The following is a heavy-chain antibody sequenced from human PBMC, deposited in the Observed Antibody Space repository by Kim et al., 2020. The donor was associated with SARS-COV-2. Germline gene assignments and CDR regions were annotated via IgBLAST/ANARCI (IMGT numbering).Heavy chain of an antibody. CDR1: GFTFSSYA. Sequence: GGSLRLSCAASGFTFSSYAMSWVRQAPGKGLEWVSAISGSGGSTYYADSVKGRFTISRDNSKNTLYLQMNSLRAEDTAVYYCAKAALSFYSSSWYYFDYWGQGTLVTVSS. CDR2: ISGSGGST. CDR3: AKAALSFYSSSWYYFDY. D-gene: IGHD6-13*01. J-gene: IGHJ4*02. V-gene: IGHV3-23*01.